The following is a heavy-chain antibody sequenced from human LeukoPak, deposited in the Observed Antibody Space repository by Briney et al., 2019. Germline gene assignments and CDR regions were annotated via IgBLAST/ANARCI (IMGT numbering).Heavy chain of an antibody. CDR1: GFIFSTHA. CDR3: AKSVYDYSNSPLFDY. V-gene: IGHV3-30-3*02. D-gene: IGHD4-11*01. Sequence: GGSLRLSCTASGFIFSTHAMHWVRQAPGKGLEWVAVISYDGSNKYSADSLKGRFTISRDNSKNTLYLQMNSLRAEDTAVYYCAKSVYDYSNSPLFDYWGQGTLVTVSS. J-gene: IGHJ4*02. CDR2: ISYDGSNK.